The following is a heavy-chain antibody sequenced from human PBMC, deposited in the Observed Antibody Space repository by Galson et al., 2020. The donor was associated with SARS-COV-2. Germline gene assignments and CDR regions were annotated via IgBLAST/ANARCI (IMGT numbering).Heavy chain of an antibody. V-gene: IGHV3-30*04. Sequence: GGSLRLSCAASGFTFSNYAMHWVRQAPGKGLEWVAVISYDGNNKYYADSVKGRFTISRDNSKNTLYLQVNSLRAEDTAVYYCARPEVPEFLYGDYVACFDDWGQGTLVTVSS. CDR1: GFTFSNYA. CDR2: ISYDGNNK. CDR3: ARPEVPEFLYGDYVACFDD. D-gene: IGHD4-17*01. J-gene: IGHJ4*02.